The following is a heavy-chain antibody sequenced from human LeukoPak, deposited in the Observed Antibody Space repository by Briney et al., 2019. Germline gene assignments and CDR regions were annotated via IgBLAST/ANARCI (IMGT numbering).Heavy chain of an antibody. CDR2: INHSGST. D-gene: IGHD1-26*01. Sequence: PSETLSLTCAVYGGSFSGYYWSWLRQPPGKGLEWIGEINHSGSTNYNPSLKSRVTISVDTSKNQFSLKLSSATAADTAVYYCATSRWGRFGYWGQGTLVTVSS. J-gene: IGHJ4*02. CDR3: ATSRWGRFGY. V-gene: IGHV4-34*01. CDR1: GGSFSGYY.